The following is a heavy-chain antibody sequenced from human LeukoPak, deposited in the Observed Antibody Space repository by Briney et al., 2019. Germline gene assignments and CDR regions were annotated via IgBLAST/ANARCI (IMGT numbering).Heavy chain of an antibody. CDR2: ISWNSGSI. CDR1: GFTFDDYG. Sequence: GGSLRLSCAASGFTFDDYGMHWVRQAPGKGLEWVSGISWNSGSIGYADSVKGRFTISRDNAKNSLYLQMNSLRAEDTALYYCAKAAMIVVASWFDPWGQGTLVTVSS. CDR3: AKAAMIVVASWFDP. J-gene: IGHJ5*02. V-gene: IGHV3-9*01. D-gene: IGHD3-22*01.